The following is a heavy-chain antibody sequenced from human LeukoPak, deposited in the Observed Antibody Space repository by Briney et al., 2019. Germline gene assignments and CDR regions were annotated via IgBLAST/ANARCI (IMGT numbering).Heavy chain of an antibody. V-gene: IGHV3-30*01. CDR1: GFTFSSYA. J-gene: IGHJ4*02. D-gene: IGHD3-10*01. CDR3: ARGRLWFGELMDSDY. CDR2: ISYDGSNK. Sequence: PGRSLRLSCAASGFTFSSYAMHWVRQAPGKGLEWVAVISYDGSNKYYADSVKGRVTISRDNYKNTLYLQMNSLRAEDTAVYYCARGRLWFGELMDSDYWGQETLVTVSS.